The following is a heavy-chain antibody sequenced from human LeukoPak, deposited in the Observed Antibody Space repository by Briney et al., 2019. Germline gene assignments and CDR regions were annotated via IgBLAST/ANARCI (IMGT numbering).Heavy chain of an antibody. D-gene: IGHD1-1*01. CDR1: GGSFSGYY. CDR3: ARGEFTAWAPWSWFDP. V-gene: IGHV4-34*01. J-gene: IGHJ5*02. Sequence: SETLSLTCAVYGGSFSGYYWSWIRQPPGKGLEWIGEINHSGSTNYNPSLKSRVTISVDTSKNQFSLKLTSVTAADTAVYYCARGEFTAWAPWSWFDPWGQGTLVTVSS. CDR2: INHSGST.